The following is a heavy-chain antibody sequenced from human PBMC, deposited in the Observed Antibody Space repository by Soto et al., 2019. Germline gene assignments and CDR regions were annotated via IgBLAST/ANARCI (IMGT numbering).Heavy chain of an antibody. D-gene: IGHD3-22*01. V-gene: IGHV3-11*06. CDR1: GFTFGDYN. Sequence: QVHLVESGGAVVQPGGSLRLSCAGSGFTFGDYNMNWIRRAPGKGLGLVSYISRSSTYTKFADSVKGRFVVSRDNARNSLFLQMNSLRAEDTAVYYCARVYSDSSGKYLEYWGQGTLVTVSS. CDR3: ARVYSDSSGKYLEY. CDR2: ISRSSTYT. J-gene: IGHJ4*02.